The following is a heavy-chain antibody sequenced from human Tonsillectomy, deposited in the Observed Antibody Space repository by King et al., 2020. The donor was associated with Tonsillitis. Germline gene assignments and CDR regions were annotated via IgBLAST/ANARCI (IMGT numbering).Heavy chain of an antibody. CDR2: ISFDGSNK. Sequence: VQLVESGGGVVQPGRSLSLSCAASGFSFSSNGMHWVRQAPGKGLEWVAVISFDGSNKNYADSVKGRFTISRDNSNNTLFLHMNSLRAEDTAVNYCARERLYSSGWGIDYWGQGALLSVSS. J-gene: IGHJ4*02. CDR3: ARERLYSSGWGIDY. V-gene: IGHV3-33*05. CDR1: GFSFSSNG. D-gene: IGHD6-19*01.